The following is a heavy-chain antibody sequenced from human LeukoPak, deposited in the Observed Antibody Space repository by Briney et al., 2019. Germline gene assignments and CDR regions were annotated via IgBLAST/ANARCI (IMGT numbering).Heavy chain of an antibody. J-gene: IGHJ4*02. CDR3: ARGGYSYGYSDY. CDR2: ISSSSSYI. D-gene: IGHD5-18*01. Sequence: KTGRSLRLSCAASGFTFSSYSMNWVRQAPGKGLEWVSSISSSSSYIYYADSVKGRFTISRDNAKNSLYLQMNSLRAEDTAVYYCARGGYSYGYSDYWGQGTLVTVSS. CDR1: GFTFSSYS. V-gene: IGHV3-21*01.